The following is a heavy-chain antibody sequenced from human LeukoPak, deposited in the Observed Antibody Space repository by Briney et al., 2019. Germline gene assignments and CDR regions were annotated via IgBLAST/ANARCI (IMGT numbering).Heavy chain of an antibody. V-gene: IGHV1-58*01. D-gene: IGHD2-2*01. CDR3: AADAQGAMLADAFDI. J-gene: IGHJ3*02. Sequence: ASVKVSCKAPGFTFTSSAVQWVRQARGQRLEWIGWIVVGSGNTNYAQKFQERVTITRDMSTSTAYMELSSLRSEDTAVYYCAADAQGAMLADAFDIWGQGTMVTVSS. CDR2: IVVGSGNT. CDR1: GFTFTSSA.